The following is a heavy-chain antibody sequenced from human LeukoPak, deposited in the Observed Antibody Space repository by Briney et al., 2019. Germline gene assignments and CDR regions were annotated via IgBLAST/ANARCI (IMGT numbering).Heavy chain of an antibody. J-gene: IGHJ5*02. CDR1: GVSVSSGNYP. D-gene: IGHD2-21*02. V-gene: IGHV4-30-2*01. CDR2: IYHSGST. CDR3: ARGGDSVQNWFDP. Sequence: PSQTLSLTCAVSGVSVSSGNYPWSWIRQPPGKGLEWIGYIYHSGSTYYNPSLRSRVTMSVDRPKNQFSLNLISMIAADTAVYYCARGGDSVQNWFDPWGQGTLVTVSS.